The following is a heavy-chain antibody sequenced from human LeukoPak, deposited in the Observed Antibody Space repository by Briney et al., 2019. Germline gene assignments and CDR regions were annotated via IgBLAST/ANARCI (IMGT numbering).Heavy chain of an antibody. CDR2: TYYRSTWYN. D-gene: IGHD2-2*01. V-gene: IGHV6-1*01. J-gene: IGHJ5*02. Sequence: SQTLSLTCAISGDSVSSNSVTWNRIRQSPSRGLEWLGRTYYRSTWYNDYAVSVRGRITANPDTSKNQFSLHLNSVTPEDTAVYYCARRLTQYDCFDPWGQGILVTVSS. CDR1: GDSVSSNSVT. CDR3: ARRLTQYDCFDP.